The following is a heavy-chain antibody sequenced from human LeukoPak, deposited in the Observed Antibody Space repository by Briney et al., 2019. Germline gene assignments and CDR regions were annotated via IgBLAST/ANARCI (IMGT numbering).Heavy chain of an antibody. D-gene: IGHD6-6*01. CDR1: GFTFSGYG. CDR2: ISYDGSNK. J-gene: IGHJ4*02. V-gene: IGHV3-30*18. CDR3: AKDLQTIAARTSFDY. Sequence: GGSLRLSCAASGFTFSGYGMHWVRQAPGKGLEWVAVISYDGSNKYYADSVKGRFTISRDNSKNTLYLQMNSLRAEDTAVYYCAKDLQTIAARTSFDYWGQGTLVTVSS.